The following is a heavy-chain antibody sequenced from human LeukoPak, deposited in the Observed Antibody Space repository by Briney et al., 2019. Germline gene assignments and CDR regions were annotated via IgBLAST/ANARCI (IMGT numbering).Heavy chain of an antibody. Sequence: GASAKVSCKASGYTFTGYYMHWVRQAPGQGLEWMGRINPNSGGTNYAQKFQGRVTMTRDTSISTAYMELSRLRSDDTAVYYCARSIAAAGTYWFDPWGQGTLVTVSS. CDR3: ARSIAAAGTYWFDP. CDR2: INPNSGGT. D-gene: IGHD6-13*01. J-gene: IGHJ5*02. V-gene: IGHV1-2*06. CDR1: GYTFTGYY.